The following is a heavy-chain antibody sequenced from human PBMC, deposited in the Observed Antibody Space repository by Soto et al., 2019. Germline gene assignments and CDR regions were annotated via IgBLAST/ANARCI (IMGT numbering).Heavy chain of an antibody. CDR2: IKSRADGGTT. V-gene: IGHV3-15*01. J-gene: IGHJ4*02. CDR1: GFSFSNAW. Sequence: EVQLVESGGDFVKPGGSLRVSCAVSGFSFSNAWMSWVRQAPGKGLEWVGRIKSRADGGTTDYTAPVKGRFTISRDDSKNSVLLQMNGLKTEDTAVYYCTAHLGEFFPLDYWGQGTLVTVAS. CDR3: TAHLGEFFPLDY. D-gene: IGHD3-16*01.